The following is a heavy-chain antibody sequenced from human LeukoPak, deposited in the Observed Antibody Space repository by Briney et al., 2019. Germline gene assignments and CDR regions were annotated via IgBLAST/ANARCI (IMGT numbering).Heavy chain of an antibody. V-gene: IGHV3-7*03. CDR3: ARDYDSSGYSPWFDP. D-gene: IGHD3-22*01. J-gene: IGHJ5*02. CDR1: GFTFSSYG. CDR2: IKYDGSEK. Sequence: GGSLRLSCAASGFTFSSYGMHWVRQAPGKGLEWVANIKYDGSEKNYVDSVKGRFTISRDNAKNSLYLQMNSLRAEDTAVYYCARDYDSSGYSPWFDPRGQGTLVTVSS.